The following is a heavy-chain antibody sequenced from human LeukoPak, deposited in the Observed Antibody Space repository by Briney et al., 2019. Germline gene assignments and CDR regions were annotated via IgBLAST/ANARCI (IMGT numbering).Heavy chain of an antibody. CDR1: GGSISSGSYY. Sequence: SQTLSLTCTVSGGSISSGSYYWSWIRQPAGKGLEWIGRIYTSGSTNYNPSLKSRVTISVDTSKYQFSLKLSSVTAADTAVYYCARDRGYSYGRYCYYYYYMDVWGKGTTVTVSS. J-gene: IGHJ6*03. V-gene: IGHV4-61*02. CDR3: ARDRGYSYGRYCYYYYYMDV. D-gene: IGHD5-18*01. CDR2: IYTSGST.